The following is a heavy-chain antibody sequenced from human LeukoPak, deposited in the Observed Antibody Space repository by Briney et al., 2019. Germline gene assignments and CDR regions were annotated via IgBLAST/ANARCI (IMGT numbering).Heavy chain of an antibody. V-gene: IGHV3-7*01. D-gene: IGHD3-3*01. CDR1: GFTFSSYW. CDR3: ARLSDEAFYDFWSGYRDY. CDR2: IKQDGSEK. Sequence: GGSLRLSCAAYGFTFSSYWMSWVRQAPGKGLEWVANIKQDGSEKYYVDSVKGRFTISRDNAKNSLYLQMNSLRAEDTAVYYCARLSDEAFYDFWSGYRDYWGQGTLVTVSS. J-gene: IGHJ4*02.